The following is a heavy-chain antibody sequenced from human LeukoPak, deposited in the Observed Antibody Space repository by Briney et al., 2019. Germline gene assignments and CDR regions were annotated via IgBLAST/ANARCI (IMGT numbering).Heavy chain of an antibody. CDR3: ARDFGITGTTGIDY. V-gene: IGHV3-7*01. CDR2: IKQDGSEI. D-gene: IGHD1-7*01. Sequence: GGSLRLSCAASGFTFSSYWMSWVRQAPGKGLEWVAIIKQDGSEIYYVDSVKGRFTISRDNAKNSLYLQMNSLRAEDTAVYYCARDFGITGTTGIDYWGQGTLVTVSS. CDR1: GFTFSSYW. J-gene: IGHJ4*02.